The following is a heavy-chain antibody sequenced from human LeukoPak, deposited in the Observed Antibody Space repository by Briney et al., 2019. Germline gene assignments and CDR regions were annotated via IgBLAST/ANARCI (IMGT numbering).Heavy chain of an antibody. V-gene: IGHV4-38-2*02. CDR3: ARGVGELFPGWFDP. D-gene: IGHD3-10*01. CDR1: GFPINSDHY. J-gene: IGHJ5*02. CDR2: IYRSGNT. Sequence: SETLSLTCTVSGFPINSDHYWGWIRQPPGKGLEWLGCIYRSGNTYYTPSLESRVTISIDRPKNEFSLRLISVTAADTAVYYCARGVGELFPGWFDPWGQGTLVTVSS.